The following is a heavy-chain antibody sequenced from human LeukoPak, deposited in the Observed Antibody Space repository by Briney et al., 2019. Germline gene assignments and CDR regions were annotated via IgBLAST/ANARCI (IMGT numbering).Heavy chain of an antibody. CDR3: AKVYGSGPPVYYYYGMHV. Sequence: PGGSLRLSCAASGFTFSSYGMHWVRQAPGEGLEWGAVISYDGSNKYYADSVKGRFTISRDNSKNTLYLQMNSLRAEDPAVYYCAKVYGSGPPVYYYYGMHVWGQGTTVTVSS. J-gene: IGHJ6*02. CDR2: ISYDGSNK. V-gene: IGHV3-30*18. D-gene: IGHD3-10*01. CDR1: GFTFSSYG.